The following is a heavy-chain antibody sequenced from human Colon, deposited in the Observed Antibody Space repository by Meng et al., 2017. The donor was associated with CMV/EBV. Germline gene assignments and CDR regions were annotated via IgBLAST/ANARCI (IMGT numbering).Heavy chain of an antibody. D-gene: IGHD3-16*01. J-gene: IGHJ6*02. CDR3: ALRLRNSDGMDV. CDR1: GFTFSNSW. CDR2: INPDGSST. Sequence: GESLKISCAASGFTFSNSWMHWVRQSPGKGLVWVSRINPDGSSTSYADSVKGRFTISRDNAKNTVFLQMNSLRTEDTAVYYCALRLRNSDGMDVWGQGTTVTVSS. V-gene: IGHV3-74*01.